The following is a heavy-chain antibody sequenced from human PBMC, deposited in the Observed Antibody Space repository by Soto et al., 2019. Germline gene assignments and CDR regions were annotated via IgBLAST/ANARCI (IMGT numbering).Heavy chain of an antibody. Sequence: ASVKVSCKASGGTFSSYAISWVRQAPGQGLEWMGGIIPILGIANYAQKFQGRVTITADKSTSTAYMELSSLRSEDTAVYYCARAEHAYMIVVANDAFDIWGQGTMVTVSS. D-gene: IGHD3-22*01. J-gene: IGHJ3*02. CDR1: GGTFSSYA. CDR2: IIPILGIA. V-gene: IGHV1-69*10. CDR3: ARAEHAYMIVVANDAFDI.